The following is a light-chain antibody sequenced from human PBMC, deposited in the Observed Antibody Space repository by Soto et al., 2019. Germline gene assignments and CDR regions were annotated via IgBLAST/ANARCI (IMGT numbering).Light chain of an antibody. CDR2: LAS. CDR3: QQYNSHSFYT. J-gene: IGKJ2*01. CDR1: QSIQSF. V-gene: IGKV1-5*03. Sequence: DLPMTQFPSTLSASVGDAVTITCRASQSIQSFLAWYQQKPGKAPKLLIYLASRLESGVPSRFSGSGSGTEFTLTISSLQPDDFAIYFCQQYNSHSFYTFGQGTKLEVK.